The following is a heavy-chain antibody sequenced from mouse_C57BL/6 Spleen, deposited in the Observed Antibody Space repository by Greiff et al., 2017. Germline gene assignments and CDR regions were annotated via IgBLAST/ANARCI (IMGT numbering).Heavy chain of an antibody. CDR2: INPSNGGT. CDR3: ARERAITTVVDY. D-gene: IGHD1-1*01. V-gene: IGHV1-53*01. CDR1: GYTFTSYW. J-gene: IGHJ2*01. Sequence: QVQLQQPGTELVKPGASVKLSCKASGYTFTSYWMHWVKQRPGQGLEWIGNINPSNGGTNYNEKFKSKATLTVDKSSSTAYMQRSSLTSEDSAVYYCARERAITTVVDYWGQGTTLTVSS.